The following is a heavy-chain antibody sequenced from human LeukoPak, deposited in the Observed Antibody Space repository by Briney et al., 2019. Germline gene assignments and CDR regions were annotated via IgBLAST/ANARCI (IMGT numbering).Heavy chain of an antibody. Sequence: PSETLSLTCIVSGYSLSGGYYWGWIRQPPGKGLGWFGSIYHSGSAYYNPSLKSRVTISVDTSKNQFSLKLNSVTAADTAVYYCARAEWELLAGGVAFDIWGQGTMVTVSS. CDR2: IYHSGSA. CDR3: ARAEWELLAGGVAFDI. D-gene: IGHD1-26*01. CDR1: GYSLSGGYY. V-gene: IGHV4-38-2*02. J-gene: IGHJ3*02.